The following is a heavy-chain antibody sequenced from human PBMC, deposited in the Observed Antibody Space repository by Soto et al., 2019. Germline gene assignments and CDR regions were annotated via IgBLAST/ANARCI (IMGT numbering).Heavy chain of an antibody. CDR1: GYMFDNYY. V-gene: IGHV1-46*02. CDR3: ARAGGYCSSTSCYRNWFDP. Sequence: ASVKGSCKASGYMFDNYYIHWVRHTPGQGLQWIGVINPSGGSTSCAQKFQGRVTMTRDTSTSTVYMELSSLRSEDTAVYYCARAGGYCSSTSCYRNWFDPWGQGTLVTVSS. J-gene: IGHJ5*02. D-gene: IGHD2-2*01. CDR2: INPSGGST.